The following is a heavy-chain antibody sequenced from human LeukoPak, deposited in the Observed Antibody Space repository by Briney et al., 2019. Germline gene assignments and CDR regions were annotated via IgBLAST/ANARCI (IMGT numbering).Heavy chain of an antibody. D-gene: IGHD2-2*01. Sequence: SETLSLTCTVSGGSISSGVYYWSWIRQHPGKGLEWIGYIYYSGSTYYNPSLKSRVTISVDTSKNQFSPKLSSVTAADTAVYYCARGIVVVPAATGAFDPWGQGTLVTVSS. CDR2: IYYSGST. CDR3: ARGIVVVPAATGAFDP. V-gene: IGHV4-31*03. CDR1: GGSISSGVYY. J-gene: IGHJ5*02.